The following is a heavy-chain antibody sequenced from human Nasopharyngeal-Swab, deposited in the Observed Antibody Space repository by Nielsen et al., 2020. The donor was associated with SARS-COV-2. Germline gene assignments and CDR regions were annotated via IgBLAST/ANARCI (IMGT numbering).Heavy chain of an antibody. J-gene: IGHJ4*02. Sequence: GRQAPGKGPGWVSDIYSGGSTYYADSMKGRVTISRDNSKNTLYLQMNSLSAEDTAVYYCARGAYDSSGYFWDYWGQGTLVTVSS. V-gene: IGHV3-53*01. CDR2: IYSGGST. D-gene: IGHD3-22*01. CDR3: ARGAYDSSGYFWDY.